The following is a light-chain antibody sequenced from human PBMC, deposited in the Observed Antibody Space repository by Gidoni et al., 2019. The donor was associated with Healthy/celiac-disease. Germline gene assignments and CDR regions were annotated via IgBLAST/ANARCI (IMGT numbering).Light chain of an antibody. Sequence: DIQMTKSPSSLSASVGNRVTITCQASQDISNYLNWSQKKPGKAPKLLIYDASNLETGVPSRCCGSGSGTDFTFTIISLQPVDIATYYCQQYDNLPSLTFGGXTKVEIK. CDR1: QDISNY. CDR2: DAS. J-gene: IGKJ4*01. V-gene: IGKV1-33*01. CDR3: QQYDNLPSLT.